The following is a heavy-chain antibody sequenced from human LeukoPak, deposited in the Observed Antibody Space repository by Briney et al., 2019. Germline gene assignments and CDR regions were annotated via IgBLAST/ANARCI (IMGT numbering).Heavy chain of an antibody. V-gene: IGHV3-23*01. Sequence: GGSLRLSCVASGFAFRNNAMSWVRQAPGKGLEWVSLISDSGGSTNYADSVKGRFTISRDNSKNTLYPQMNTLRAEDTAIYYCASSYGSSAYYPFDYWGQGTLVTVLS. D-gene: IGHD3-22*01. CDR1: GFAFRNNA. CDR3: ASSYGSSAYYPFDY. CDR2: ISDSGGST. J-gene: IGHJ4*02.